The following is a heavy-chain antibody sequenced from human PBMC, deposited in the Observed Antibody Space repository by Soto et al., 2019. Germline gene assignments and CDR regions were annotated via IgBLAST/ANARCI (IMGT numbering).Heavy chain of an antibody. V-gene: IGHV4-59*12. CDR3: AREPTMVRGVPSYYYGMDV. Sequence: TETLSLTGTVSGSYISTYYWSWIRQPPGKGLEWIGYIYYSGSTYYNPSLKSRVTISVDTSKNQFSLKLSSVTAADTAVYYCAREPTMVRGVPSYYYGMDVWGQGTTVTVSS. CDR1: GSYISTYY. D-gene: IGHD3-10*01. CDR2: IYYSGST. J-gene: IGHJ6*02.